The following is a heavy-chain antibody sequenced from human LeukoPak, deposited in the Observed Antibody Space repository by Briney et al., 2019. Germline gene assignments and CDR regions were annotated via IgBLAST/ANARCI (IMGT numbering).Heavy chain of an antibody. Sequence: SVKVSCKASGGTFSSYAISWVRQAPGQGLEWMGGIIPIFGTANYAQKFQGRVTITTDESTSTAYMELSILRSEDTAVYYCARNGYCSGGSCYAPLYYYMDVWGKGTTVTVSS. J-gene: IGHJ6*03. D-gene: IGHD2-15*01. CDR3: ARNGYCSGGSCYAPLYYYMDV. CDR1: GGTFSSYA. V-gene: IGHV1-69*05. CDR2: IIPIFGTA.